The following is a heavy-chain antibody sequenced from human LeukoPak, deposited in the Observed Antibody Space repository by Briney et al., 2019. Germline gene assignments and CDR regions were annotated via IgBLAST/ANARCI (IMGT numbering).Heavy chain of an antibody. V-gene: IGHV4-38-2*02. CDR1: GYSISSGYY. CDR2: IYHSGST. J-gene: IGHJ6*03. D-gene: IGHD4-11*01. Sequence: SETLSLTCTVSGYSISSGYYWGWIRQPPGKGLEWIGSIYHSGSTYYNPSLKSRVTISVDTSKNQFSLKLSSVTAADTAVYYCARGFDSNYAYYYYYMDVWGKGTTVTVSS. CDR3: ARGFDSNYAYYYYYMDV.